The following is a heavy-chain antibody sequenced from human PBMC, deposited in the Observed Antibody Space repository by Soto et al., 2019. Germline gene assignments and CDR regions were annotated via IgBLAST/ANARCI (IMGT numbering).Heavy chain of an antibody. CDR3: ARELSWSGRDY. V-gene: IGHV3-7*01. D-gene: IGHD3-10*01. CDR2: IKHDGSER. Sequence: ESGGGLVQPGGSLRLSCAASGFRFNTNWMSWVRQAPWKGLEWVANIKHDGSERNHVDSVRGRFTISIDNAKSSLYPQMNSLRVEDTAVYYCARELSWSGRDYWGQGTLVIGSP. J-gene: IGHJ4*02. CDR1: GFRFNTNW.